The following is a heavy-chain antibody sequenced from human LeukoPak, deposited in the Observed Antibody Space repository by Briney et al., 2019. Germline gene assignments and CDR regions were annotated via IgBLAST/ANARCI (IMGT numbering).Heavy chain of an antibody. D-gene: IGHD3-16*01. J-gene: IGHJ4*02. CDR1: GYTFTIYG. V-gene: IGHV1-18*01. CDR3: AREWGSPGRSLSYYFDY. CDR2: ISAYNGNT. Sequence: VASVKVSFTASGYTFTIYGISWVRQAPGQGLEWMGWISAYNGNTNYAQKLQGRVTMTTDTSTSTAYMELRSLRSDDTAVYYCAREWGSPGRSLSYYFDYWGQGTLVTVSS.